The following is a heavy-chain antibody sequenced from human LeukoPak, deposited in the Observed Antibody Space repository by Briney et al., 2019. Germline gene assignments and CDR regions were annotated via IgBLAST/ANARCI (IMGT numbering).Heavy chain of an antibody. CDR2: IWYDGSNK. J-gene: IGHJ4*02. CDR1: GFTFSSYG. D-gene: IGHD5-12*01. V-gene: IGHV3-33*01. Sequence: GGSLRLSCAASGFTFSSYGMHWVRQAPGKGLEWVAVIWYDGSNKYYADSVKGRFTISRDNSKNTLYLQMNSLRAQDTAVYYCARDFVDIVATISFYFDYWGQGTLVTVSS. CDR3: ARDFVDIVATISFYFDY.